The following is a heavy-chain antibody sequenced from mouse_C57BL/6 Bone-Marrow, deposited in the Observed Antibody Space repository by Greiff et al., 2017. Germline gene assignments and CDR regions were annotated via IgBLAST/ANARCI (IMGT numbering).Heavy chain of an antibody. D-gene: IGHD1-1*01. J-gene: IGHJ4*01. Sequence: EVKLVESGGGLVQPGGSLKLSCAASGFTFSDYYMYWVRQTPEKRLEWVAYISNGGGSTYYPDTVKGRVTISRDNAKNTLYLQMSRLKSEDTAMYYCARNYYGSSYAMDYWGQGTSVTVSS. CDR2: ISNGGGST. CDR1: GFTFSDYY. CDR3: ARNYYGSSYAMDY. V-gene: IGHV5-12*01.